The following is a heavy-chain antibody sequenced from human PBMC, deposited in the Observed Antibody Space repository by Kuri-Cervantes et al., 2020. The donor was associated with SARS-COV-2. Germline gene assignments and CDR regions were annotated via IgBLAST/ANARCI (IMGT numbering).Heavy chain of an antibody. D-gene: IGHD4-23*01. J-gene: IGHJ3*02. CDR2: IYYSGST. V-gene: IGHV4-30-4*08. CDR1: GGSFSGYY. Sequence: SQTLSLTCAVYGGSFSGYYWSWIRQPPGKGLEWIGYIYYSGSTYYNPSLKSRVTISVDTSKNQFSLKLSSVTAADTAVYYCARELPQDAFDIWGQGTMVTVSS. CDR3: ARELPQDAFDI.